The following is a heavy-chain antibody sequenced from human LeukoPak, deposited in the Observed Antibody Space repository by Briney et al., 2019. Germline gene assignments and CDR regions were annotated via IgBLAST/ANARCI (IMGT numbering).Heavy chain of an antibody. J-gene: IGHJ6*02. Sequence: GGSLRLSCAASGFTFSSFPMSWVRQAPGKGLEWVSVISGSGGSTYYADSVKGRFTISRDNSKNTLYLQMNSLRAEDTAVYYCAKVSRYYGMDVWGQGTTVTVSS. CDR1: GFTFSSFP. CDR3: AKVSRYYGMDV. CDR2: ISGSGGST. V-gene: IGHV3-23*01. D-gene: IGHD2-15*01.